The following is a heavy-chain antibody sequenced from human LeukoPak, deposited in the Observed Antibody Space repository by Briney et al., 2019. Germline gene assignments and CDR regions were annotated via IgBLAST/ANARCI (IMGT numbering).Heavy chain of an antibody. CDR2: ISSSSSTI. V-gene: IGHV3-48*04. D-gene: IGHD2-21*02. J-gene: IGHJ6*02. CDR3: ARDGGDSTDYYGMGV. CDR1: GFTFSSYN. Sequence: PGGSLRLSCAASGFTFSSYNMNWVRQAPGKGLEWVSYISSSSSTIYYADSVKGRFTISRDNAKNSLYLQMNSLRAEDTAVYYCARDGGDSTDYYGMGVWGQGTTVTVSS.